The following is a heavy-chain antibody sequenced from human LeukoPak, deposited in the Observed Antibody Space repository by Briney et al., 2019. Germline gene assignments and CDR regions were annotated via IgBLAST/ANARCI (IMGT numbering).Heavy chain of an antibody. Sequence: PGGSLRLSCAASGFTFYDFAMHWVRQAPGKGLEWVSLVSGDSRNTYYADSVKGRFTISRDNSKNSLYLQMNSLRTEDAALYYCAKDISETDFWSDSQYGMDVWGQGTTVTVSS. J-gene: IGHJ6*02. CDR2: VSGDSRNT. CDR1: GFTFYDFA. CDR3: AKDISETDFWSDSQYGMDV. V-gene: IGHV3-43*02. D-gene: IGHD3-3*01.